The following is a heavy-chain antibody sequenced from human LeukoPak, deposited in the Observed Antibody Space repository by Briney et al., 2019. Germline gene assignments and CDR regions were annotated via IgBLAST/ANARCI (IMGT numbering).Heavy chain of an antibody. J-gene: IGHJ4*02. CDR1: GYTFSSHW. V-gene: IGHV3-7*01. Sequence: GRSLRLSCAASGYTFSSHWMSWVHQTPRKGLEWVAHINQDGTEEYYVDSVKGRFTISRDNARNSLHLQMNSLRSEDTAVYYCARDKVTYWGQGILVTVSS. CDR3: ARDKVTY. CDR2: INQDGTEE.